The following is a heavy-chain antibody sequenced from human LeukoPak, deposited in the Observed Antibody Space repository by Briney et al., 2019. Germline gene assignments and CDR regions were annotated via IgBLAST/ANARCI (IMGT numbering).Heavy chain of an antibody. CDR1: GCTVSSNY. J-gene: IGHJ3*02. D-gene: IGHD4-17*01. CDR2: IYSGGST. Sequence: GGSLRLSCAASGCTVSSNYMSWVRQAPGKGLEWVSVIYSGGSTYYADSVKGRFTISRDNSKNTLYLQMNSLRAEDTAVYYCARDPSATVTMNIWGQGTMVTVSS. CDR3: ARDPSATVTMNI. V-gene: IGHV3-66*01.